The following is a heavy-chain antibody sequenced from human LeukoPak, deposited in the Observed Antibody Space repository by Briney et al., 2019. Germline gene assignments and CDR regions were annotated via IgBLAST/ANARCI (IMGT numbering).Heavy chain of an antibody. Sequence: ASVKVSCKASGYTFTGYYMHWVRQAPGQGLEWMGWINPNSGGTNYAQKFQGRVTMTRDTSISTAYMELSRPRSDDTAVYYCARDPLQEDDYGDYLIGGNWFDPWGQGTLVTVSS. J-gene: IGHJ5*02. CDR1: GYTFTGYY. CDR2: INPNSGGT. V-gene: IGHV1-2*02. CDR3: ARDPLQEDDYGDYLIGGNWFDP. D-gene: IGHD4-17*01.